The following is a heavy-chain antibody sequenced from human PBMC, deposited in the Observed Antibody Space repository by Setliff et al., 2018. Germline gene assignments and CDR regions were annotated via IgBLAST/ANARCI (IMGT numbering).Heavy chain of an antibody. CDR3: GRFALAMAGPDDF. CDR1: GGTFANFV. D-gene: IGHD3-3*02. Sequence: ASVKVSCKSSGGTFANFVVSWARQAPGQGLEWMGGIVPIFGTSTYAQNFQGRVTISTDESTSTSYMELTGLRSDDTAVYYCGRFALAMAGPDDFWGQGTQVTVSS. V-gene: IGHV1-69*05. CDR2: IVPIFGTS. J-gene: IGHJ4*02.